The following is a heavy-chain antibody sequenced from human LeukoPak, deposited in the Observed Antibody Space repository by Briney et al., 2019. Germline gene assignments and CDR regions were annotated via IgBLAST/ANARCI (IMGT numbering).Heavy chain of an antibody. CDR1: VGTFSSYA. D-gene: IGHD6-13*01. CDR3: ARGSSRGYAFDI. V-gene: IGHV1-69*13. Sequence: ASVKVSRKASVGTFSSYAISWVRQAPGHGLEWVGGIIPIFGTASYAQKFHGRVTITAHESTTTTYMELSSLRSENTAVYDCARGSSRGYAFDIWGQGTMVTVAS. CDR2: IIPIFGTA. J-gene: IGHJ3*02.